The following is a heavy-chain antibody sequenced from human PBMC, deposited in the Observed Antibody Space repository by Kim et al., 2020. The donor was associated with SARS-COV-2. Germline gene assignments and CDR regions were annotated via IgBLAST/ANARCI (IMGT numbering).Heavy chain of an antibody. CDR1: GFTFRTYW. J-gene: IGHJ4*02. Sequence: GGSLRLSCAASGFTFRTYWMHWVRQAPGKGLVWVSRINGDGSTTNYADSVKGRFTISRDNAKITLYLQLNSRRAEDTAVYYCARRDYDSRGYYYFDSWGQETLVTVSS. D-gene: IGHD3-22*01. CDR3: ARRDYDSRGYYYFDS. V-gene: IGHV3-74*01. CDR2: INGDGSTT.